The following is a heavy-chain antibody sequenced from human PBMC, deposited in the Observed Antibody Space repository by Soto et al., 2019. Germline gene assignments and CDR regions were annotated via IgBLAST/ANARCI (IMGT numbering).Heavy chain of an antibody. CDR2: IAYDGSNK. V-gene: IGHV3-30*18. CDR1: GFTFSSYG. Sequence: QVQLVESGGGVVQPGRSLRLSCAASGFTFSSYGMHWVRQAPGKGLEWVAVIAYDGSNKYYADSVKGRFTISRDNSKNQIYLHMNSLRAEDTAVYYCAKFFRGSYDPYMDVLGKGTTVTVSS. D-gene: IGHD2-15*01. J-gene: IGHJ6*03. CDR3: AKFFRGSYDPYMDV.